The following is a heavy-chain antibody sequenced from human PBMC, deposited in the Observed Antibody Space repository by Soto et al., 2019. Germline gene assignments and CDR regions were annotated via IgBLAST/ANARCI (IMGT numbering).Heavy chain of an antibody. V-gene: IGHV4-59*01. J-gene: IGHJ5*02. CDR3: ARENRLLSFGELSWWFDP. CDR2: IYASGAT. D-gene: IGHD3-10*01. Sequence: SETLSLTCTVSGGSISTYYRSWIRQPPGGTLEWIGYIYASGATTYNTSLESRVTMSVDMPNNEFSLDLTTLTAADTAVYYCARENRLLSFGELSWWFDPWGQGTLVTVSS. CDR1: GGSISTYY.